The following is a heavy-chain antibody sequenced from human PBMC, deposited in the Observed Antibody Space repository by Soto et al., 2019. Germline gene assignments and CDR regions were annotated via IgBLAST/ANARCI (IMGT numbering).Heavy chain of an antibody. CDR1: GFTFSSYW. D-gene: IGHD3-3*01. CDR2: IKQDGSEK. J-gene: IGHJ4*02. Sequence: AGSLRLSCAASGFTFSSYWMSWVRQAPGKGLEWVANIKQDGSEKYYVDSVKGRFTISRDNAKNSLYLQMNSLRAEDTAVYYCASPIYFGVVTEYYFDYWGRGTLVTVSS. V-gene: IGHV3-7*01. CDR3: ASPIYFGVVTEYYFDY.